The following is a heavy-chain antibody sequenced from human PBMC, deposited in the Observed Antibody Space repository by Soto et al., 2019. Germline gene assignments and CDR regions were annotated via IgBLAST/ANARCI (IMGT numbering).Heavy chain of an antibody. CDR2: VSFDGSHK. D-gene: IGHD3-3*01. Sequence: QVQLVQSGGGVVQPGGSLRLSCAASGFTFSSYAIHWVRQAPGKGLEWVADVSFDGSHKTYAVPVRGRFTISRDNSKKTVYLQMNSLRAEDTALYYCAKLGDAVSGYFDFSGQGTQVAVSS. V-gene: IGHV3-30*18. CDR3: AKLGDAVSGYFDF. CDR1: GFTFSSYA. J-gene: IGHJ5*01.